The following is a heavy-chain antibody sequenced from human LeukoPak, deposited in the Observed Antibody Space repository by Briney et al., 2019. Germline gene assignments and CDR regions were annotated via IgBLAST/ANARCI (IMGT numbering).Heavy chain of an antibody. V-gene: IGHV4-39*01. J-gene: IGHJ5*02. CDR3: ARHIYTETTYWFDP. Sequence: SETLSLTCTVSGDSISSSDSYWGWIRQPPGKRLEWIASMYFSGRTYYNPSLKSRLTISLDTSKNQFSLKLRSVTAAGTGLYYCARHIYTETTYWFDPWGQGTLITVSS. CDR1: GDSISSSDSY. D-gene: IGHD4-11*01. CDR2: MYFSGRT.